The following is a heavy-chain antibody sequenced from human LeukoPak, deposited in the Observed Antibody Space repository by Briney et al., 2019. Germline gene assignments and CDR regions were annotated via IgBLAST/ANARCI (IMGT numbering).Heavy chain of an antibody. J-gene: IGHJ4*02. CDR1: GGSISSYY. D-gene: IGHD2-2*01. CDR3: AKGGPVGFDY. V-gene: IGHV4-59*01. Sequence: SETLSLTCTVSGGSISSYYWSWIRQPPGKGLEWIGYIYYSGSTNYNPSLKSRVTISVDTSKNQFSLRLSSVTAADTAVYYCAKGGPVGFDYWGQGTLVTVSS. CDR2: IYYSGST.